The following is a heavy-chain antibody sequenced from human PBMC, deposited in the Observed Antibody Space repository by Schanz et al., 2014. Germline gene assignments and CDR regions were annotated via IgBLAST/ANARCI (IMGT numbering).Heavy chain of an antibody. V-gene: IGHV1-2*06. Sequence: QVHLVQSGSEVKKPGASVKVSCKASRYPFTAYYMHWVRQAPGQGLEWMGRINPNSGDTNYAQKFQGRVTMTRDTSTSTAYMELSRLRSDDTAVYYCARVYRWQHILGHFDSWGQGSLVTVSS. CDR3: ARVYRWQHILGHFDS. D-gene: IGHD6-13*01. CDR2: INPNSGDT. CDR1: RYPFTAYY. J-gene: IGHJ4*02.